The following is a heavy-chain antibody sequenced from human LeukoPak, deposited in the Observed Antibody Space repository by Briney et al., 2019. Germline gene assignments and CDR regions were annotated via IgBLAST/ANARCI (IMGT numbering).Heavy chain of an antibody. V-gene: IGHV4-39*01. CDR3: ARQPVVAATPFYYMDV. CDR1: GGSFSSSTYY. J-gene: IGHJ6*03. CDR2: IYYSGTS. Sequence: SETLSLTCSVSGGSFSSSTYYWGWIRQSPGKGLEWIGAIYYSGTSYYNSSLKSRVTISVDTSKNQFSLKLSSVTAADTAVYYCARQPVVAATPFYYMDVWGKGAPVTISS. D-gene: IGHD2-15*01.